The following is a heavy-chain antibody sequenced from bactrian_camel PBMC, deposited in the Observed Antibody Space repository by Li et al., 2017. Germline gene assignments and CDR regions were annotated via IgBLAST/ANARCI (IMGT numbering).Heavy chain of an antibody. Sequence: SCAASGFAFSNAAMSWFQQAPGKEPIGVATIDSAGETSYVDYVKGRFSVSQDNAKKTLYLQMNSLKPEDTAMYYCAADLGYDGICVDSYIRRPELYNYKGQGTQVTVS. CDR2: IDSAGET. CDR1: GFAFSNAA. D-gene: IGHD6*01. J-gene: IGHJ4*01. V-gene: IGHV3S41*01. CDR3: AADLGYDGICVDSYIRRPELYNY.